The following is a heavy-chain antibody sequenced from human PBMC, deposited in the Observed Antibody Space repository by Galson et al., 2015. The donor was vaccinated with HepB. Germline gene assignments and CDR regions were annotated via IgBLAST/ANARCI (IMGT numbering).Heavy chain of an antibody. V-gene: IGHV3-23*01. CDR1: GFAFDSHA. Sequence: SLRLSCAASGFAFDSHAMSWVRQAPGRGLEWISGITGKGDSTFYADSVKGRFTVSRDNSNNMLYLQMNSRRAEDAGLYFCAKGYGLFDSWGQGILVTVSS. D-gene: IGHD3-16*01. J-gene: IGHJ5*01. CDR2: ITGKGDST. CDR3: AKGYGLFDS.